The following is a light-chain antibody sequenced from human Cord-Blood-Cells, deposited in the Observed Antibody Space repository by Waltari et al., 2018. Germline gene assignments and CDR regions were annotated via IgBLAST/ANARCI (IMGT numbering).Light chain of an antibody. CDR1: QSVSSN. CDR2: GAS. V-gene: IGKV3-15*01. J-gene: IGKJ3*01. CDR3: QQYNNRIFT. Sequence: EIVMTQSPATLSVSPGERATLSCRASQSVSSNLAWYQQKPGQAPRLLIYGASTMATGITARFSGSGSGTEFTLTIRSRQSEDFAVYYCQQYNNRIFTFGPGTKVDIK.